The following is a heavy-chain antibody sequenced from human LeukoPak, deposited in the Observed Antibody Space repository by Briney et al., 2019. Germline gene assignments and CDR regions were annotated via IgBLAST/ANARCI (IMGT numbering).Heavy chain of an antibody. CDR3: ARYYYDSSGYWSPDY. CDR2: INPNSGGT. D-gene: IGHD3-22*01. V-gene: IGHV1-2*02. Sequence: GASVKVSCKASGYTFTGYYMHWVRQAPGQGLEWMGWINPNSGGTNYAQKFQGRVTMARDTSISTAYMELSRLRSDDTAVYYCARYYYDSSGYWSPDYWGQGTLVTVSS. CDR1: GYTFTGYY. J-gene: IGHJ4*02.